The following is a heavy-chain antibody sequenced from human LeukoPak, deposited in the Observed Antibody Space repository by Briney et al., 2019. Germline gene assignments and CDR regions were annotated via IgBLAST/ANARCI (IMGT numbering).Heavy chain of an antibody. J-gene: IGHJ4*02. D-gene: IGHD3-22*01. CDR2: IYRNGRT. Sequence: SETLSLTCTVSGYSISSGDYWGWIRQPPGKGLEWIGNIYRNGRTYYNPSLKSRVTISGDTSKNQFSLKLSSVTAAHTAVYYCARFRTDDTSGYYGGSFDYWGQGTLVTVSS. CDR1: GYSISSGDY. CDR3: ARFRTDDTSGYYGGSFDY. V-gene: IGHV4-38-2*02.